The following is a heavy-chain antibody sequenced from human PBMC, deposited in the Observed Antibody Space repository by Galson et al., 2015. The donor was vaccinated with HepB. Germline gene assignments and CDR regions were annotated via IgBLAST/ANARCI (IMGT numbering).Heavy chain of an antibody. CDR1: GYSFTSYW. CDR2: IYSGDSDT. CDR3: ARLGGYCSSTSCYTVEYFQH. Sequence: SGAEVKMPGESLKISCKGSGYSFTSYWIGWVRQMPGKGLEWMGIIYSGDSDTRYSPAFQGQVTISADKSISTAYLQWSSLKASDTAMYYCARLGGYCSSTSCYTVEYFQHWGQGTLVTVSS. D-gene: IGHD2-2*02. J-gene: IGHJ1*01. V-gene: IGHV5-51*03.